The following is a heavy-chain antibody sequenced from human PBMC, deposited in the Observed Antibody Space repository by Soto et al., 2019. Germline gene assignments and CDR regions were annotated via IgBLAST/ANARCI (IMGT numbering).Heavy chain of an antibody. Sequence: EVQLLESGGGLVQPGGSLRLSCAASGFTFSNYDMSWVRQAPGKGLEWVSAVSESGRSTYYAESVKGHFTISRDNSKNTLYLQMNSLRAEDTAIYFCAKDRRGVMDVWGQGTTVTVSS. CDR3: AKDRRGVMDV. D-gene: IGHD3-10*01. J-gene: IGHJ6*02. V-gene: IGHV3-23*01. CDR2: VSESGRST. CDR1: GFTFSNYD.